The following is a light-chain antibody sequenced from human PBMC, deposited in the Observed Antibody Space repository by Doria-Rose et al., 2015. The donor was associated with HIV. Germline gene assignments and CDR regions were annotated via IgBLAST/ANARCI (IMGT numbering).Light chain of an antibody. J-gene: IGKJ3*01. CDR2: WAS. CDR1: QSLLYTSKNY. CDR3: QQYYDTPS. V-gene: IGKV4-1*01. Sequence: DIRLTQSPESLGMSLGERATLNRKSNQSLLYTSKNYLAWYQQKPGQPPKLLIYWASTRQSGVPARFSGSGSGTDFTLTISSLEAEDVAVYYCQQYYDTPSFGPGTTMDIK.